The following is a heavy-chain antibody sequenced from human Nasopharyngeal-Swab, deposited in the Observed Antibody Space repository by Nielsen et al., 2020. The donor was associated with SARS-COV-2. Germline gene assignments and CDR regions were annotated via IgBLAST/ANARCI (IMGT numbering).Heavy chain of an antibody. CDR3: ARGHRRTTVTNYWYFDL. CDR2: INHSGST. J-gene: IGHJ2*01. D-gene: IGHD4-17*01. V-gene: IGHV4-34*01. Sequence: WIRQPPGKGLEWIGEINHSGSTNYNQSLKSRVTISVDTSKNQFSLKLSSVTAADTAVYYCARGHRRTTVTNYWYFDLWGRGTLVTVSS.